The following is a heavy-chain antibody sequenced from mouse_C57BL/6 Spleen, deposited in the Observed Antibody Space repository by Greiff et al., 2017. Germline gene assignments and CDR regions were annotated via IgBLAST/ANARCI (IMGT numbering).Heavy chain of an antibody. D-gene: IGHD2-3*01. CDR2: IRNKANGYTT. V-gene: IGHV7-3*01. J-gene: IGHJ2*01. Sequence: EVKLMESGGGLVQPGGSLSLSCAASGFTFTDYYMSWVRQPPGKALEWLGFIRNKANGYTTEYSASVKGRFTISRDNSQSILYLQMNALRAEDSATYYCARGDGYPADYWGQGTTLTVSS. CDR1: GFTFTDYY. CDR3: ARGDGYPADY.